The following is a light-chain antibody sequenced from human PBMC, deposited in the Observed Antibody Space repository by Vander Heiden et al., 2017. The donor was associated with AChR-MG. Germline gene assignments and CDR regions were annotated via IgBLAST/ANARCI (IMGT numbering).Light chain of an antibody. CDR1: SSNIGGGYA. CDR3: QSYDYKLSASV. CDR2: TNN. Sequence: QSVLTHPPSVSGPPGQRVTISCTGGSSNIGGGYAVHWYQQSPGTAPRLLIYTNNNRPSGVPDRFSGSKSGTSASLAITGLQAEDEADYYCQSYDYKLSASVFGGGTKLTVL. J-gene: IGLJ2*01. V-gene: IGLV1-40*01.